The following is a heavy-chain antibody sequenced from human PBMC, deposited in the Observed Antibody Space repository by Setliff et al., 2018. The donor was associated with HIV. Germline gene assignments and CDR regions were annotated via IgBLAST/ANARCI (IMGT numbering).Heavy chain of an antibody. CDR2: VFYTGTT. Sequence: KASETLSLTCTVSGAPINSATHFWGWIRQSPGQGLEWIGSVFYTGTTYYNPSLQGRVSVSVDTFTNQFTLKLTSVTAADTAMYYCAGLLVAGTWVHWGLGTLVTVSS. CDR3: AGLLVAGTWVH. D-gene: IGHD5-12*01. J-gene: IGHJ4*02. CDR1: GAPINSATHF. V-gene: IGHV4-39*01.